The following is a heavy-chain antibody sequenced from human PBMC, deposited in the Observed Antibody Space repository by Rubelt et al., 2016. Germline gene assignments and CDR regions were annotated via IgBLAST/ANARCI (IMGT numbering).Heavy chain of an antibody. J-gene: IGHJ4*02. V-gene: IGHV3-23*01. Sequence: EVQLLEFGGGLVQPGGSLRLSCATSGFSFGSYAMTWVRQAPGKGLEWVSAVSADGGGTYYAESVKGRFTISRDNSKKTLSLQMNSLRAEDTAVYYCAKGRGILSPDYWGQGTLVTVSS. D-gene: IGHD3-10*01. CDR2: VSADGGGT. CDR1: GFSFGSYA. CDR3: AKGRGILSPDY.